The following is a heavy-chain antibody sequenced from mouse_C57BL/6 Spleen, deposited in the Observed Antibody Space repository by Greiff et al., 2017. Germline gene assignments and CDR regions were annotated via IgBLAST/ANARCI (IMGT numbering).Heavy chain of an antibody. CDR3: ERQEGYYRFDY. J-gene: IGHJ2*01. D-gene: IGHD2-3*01. CDR2: ICSGGSYT. Sequence: EVMLVESGGDLVKPGGSLKLSCAASGFTFSSYGMSWVRQTPDKRLEWVATICSGGSYTYYPDSVKGRFTVSRDNAKNTLYLQMSSLKSEDTAMYYCERQEGYYRFDYWGQGTTLTVSS. CDR1: GFTFSSYG. V-gene: IGHV5-6*01.